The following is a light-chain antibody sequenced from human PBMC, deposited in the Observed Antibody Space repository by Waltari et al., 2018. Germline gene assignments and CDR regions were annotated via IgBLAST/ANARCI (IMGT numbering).Light chain of an antibody. CDR2: ENN. Sequence: SVLTQPPSVSAAPGQKVTISCSGSSSNIGNNYVSWYQQLPGTAPKLLIYENNKRPSGIPDRFSGSKSGTSATLGITGLQTGDEADYYCGTWDSSLSLRAVFGGGTKLTVL. CDR3: GTWDSSLSLRAV. J-gene: IGLJ2*01. V-gene: IGLV1-51*02. CDR1: SSNIGNNY.